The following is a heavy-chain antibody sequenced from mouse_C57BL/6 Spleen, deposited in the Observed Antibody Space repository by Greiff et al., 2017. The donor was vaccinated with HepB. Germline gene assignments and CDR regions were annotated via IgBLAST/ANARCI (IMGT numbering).Heavy chain of an antibody. D-gene: IGHD2-4*01. Sequence: VQLKHSGPELVKPGASVKISCKASGYTFTDYYMNWVKQSHGKSLEWIGDINPNNGGTSYNQKFKGKATLTVDKSSSTAYMELRSLTSEDSAVYYCAGGDYDEYFDVWGTGTTVTVSS. V-gene: IGHV1-26*01. J-gene: IGHJ1*03. CDR1: GYTFTDYY. CDR3: AGGDYDEYFDV. CDR2: INPNNGGT.